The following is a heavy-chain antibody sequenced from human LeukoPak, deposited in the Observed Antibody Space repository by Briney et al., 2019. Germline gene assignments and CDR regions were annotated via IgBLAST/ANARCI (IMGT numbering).Heavy chain of an antibody. CDR2: ISNNGGYT. Sequence: GVSLRLSCAASGFTFSSSAMSWVRQAPGKGLEWVSAISNNGGYTYYADSVQGRFTISRDNSKSTLCLQMNSLRAEDTAVYYCAKQLGYCSDGSCYFPYWGQGTLVTVSS. V-gene: IGHV3-23*01. CDR3: AKQLGYCSDGSCYFPY. CDR1: GFTFSSSA. D-gene: IGHD2-15*01. J-gene: IGHJ4*03.